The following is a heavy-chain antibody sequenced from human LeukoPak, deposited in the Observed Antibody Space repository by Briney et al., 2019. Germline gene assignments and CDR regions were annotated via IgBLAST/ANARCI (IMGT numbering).Heavy chain of an antibody. CDR3: ARVTLDYGDYELGY. CDR2: ISSSSSYI. V-gene: IGHV3-21*01. J-gene: IGHJ4*02. Sequence: PGGSLRLSCAASGFTFSSYSMNWVRQAPGKGLEWVSYISSSSSYIYYADSVKGRFTISRDNAKNALYLQMNSLRAEDTAVYYCARVTLDYGDYELGYWGQGTLVTVSS. CDR1: GFTFSSYS. D-gene: IGHD4-17*01.